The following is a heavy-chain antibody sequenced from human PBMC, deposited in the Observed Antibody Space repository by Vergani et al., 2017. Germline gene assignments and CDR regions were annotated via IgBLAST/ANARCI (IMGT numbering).Heavy chain of an antibody. CDR2: INHSGST. D-gene: IGHD6-19*01. V-gene: IGHV4-34*01. J-gene: IGHJ5*02. CDR3: ARGSSGWYSRRTGWFDP. Sequence: QVQLQQWGAGLLKPSETLSLTCAVYGGSFSGYYWSWIRQPPGKGLEWIGEINHSGSTNYNPSLKSRVTISVDTSKNQFFLKLSSVTAADTAVYYCARGSSGWYSRRTGWFDPWGQGTLVTVSS. CDR1: GGSFSGYY.